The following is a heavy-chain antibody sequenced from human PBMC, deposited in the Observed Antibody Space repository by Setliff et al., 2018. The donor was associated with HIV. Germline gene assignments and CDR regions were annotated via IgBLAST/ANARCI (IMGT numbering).Heavy chain of an antibody. D-gene: IGHD2-21*01. CDR2: INPNSGDT. CDR3: ARVLHCGGDCYTDAFDI. J-gene: IGHJ3*02. CDR1: GYTFTGFY. Sequence: ASVKVSCKASGYTFTGFYMHWVRQAPGQGLEWMGRINPNSGDTNYAQKFQGRVTMTRDTSISTAYMELGRLRSDDTAVYYCARVLHCGGDCYTDAFDIWGQGTMVTVSS. V-gene: IGHV1-2*06.